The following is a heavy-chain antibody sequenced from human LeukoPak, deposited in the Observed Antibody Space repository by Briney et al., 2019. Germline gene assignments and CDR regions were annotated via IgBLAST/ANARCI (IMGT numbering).Heavy chain of an antibody. CDR2: IKQDGSEK. Sequence: GGSLRLSCAASGFTFSSYWMTWVRQAPGKGLEWVANIKQDGSEKYYVDSVKGRFTISRDNTKNSLYLQMNSLRAEDTAVYYCAGGRDVYRYWGQGTLVTVSS. V-gene: IGHV3-7*01. CDR3: AGGRDVYRY. D-gene: IGHD5-24*01. J-gene: IGHJ4*02. CDR1: GFTFSSYW.